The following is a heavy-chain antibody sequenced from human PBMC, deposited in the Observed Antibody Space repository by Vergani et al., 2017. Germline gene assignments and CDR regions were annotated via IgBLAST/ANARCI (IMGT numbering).Heavy chain of an antibody. Sequence: QVQLQESGPGLVKPSETLSLTCTVSGGSISSYYWSWIRQPAGKGLEWIGRIYTSGSTNYNPSLKSRVTMSVDTSKNQFSLKLSSVTAADTAVYYCARVMGSGSYYKYYYYGMDVWGQGTTVTVSS. D-gene: IGHD3-10*01. CDR3: ARVMGSGSYYKYYYYGMDV. V-gene: IGHV4-4*07. CDR2: IYTSGST. J-gene: IGHJ6*02. CDR1: GGSISSYY.